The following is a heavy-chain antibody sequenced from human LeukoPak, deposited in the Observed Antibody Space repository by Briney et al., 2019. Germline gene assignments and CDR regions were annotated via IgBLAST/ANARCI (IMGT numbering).Heavy chain of an antibody. CDR1: GFSFRDYA. D-gene: IGHD4-23*01. Sequence: GGSLRLSCAASGFSFRDYAMHWVRQAPGKGLEWVAAISYDGISKFYTPSVKGRFIISRDNSQSALFLQLNSLRSDDTAVYYCARPRRAITTVVPNWFDSWGQGVLVTVS. J-gene: IGHJ5*01. CDR3: ARPRRAITTVVPNWFDS. CDR2: ISYDGISK. V-gene: IGHV3-30-3*01.